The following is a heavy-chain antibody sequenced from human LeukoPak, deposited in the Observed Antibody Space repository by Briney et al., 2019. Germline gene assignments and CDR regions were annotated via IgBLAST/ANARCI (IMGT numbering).Heavy chain of an antibody. CDR2: ISSSGSTI. Sequence: GGSLRLSCAASGFTFSSYSMNWVRQAPGKGLEWVSYISSSGSTIYYADSVKGRFTISRDNAKNSLYLQMSSLRAEDTAVYYCAELGITMIGGVWGKGTTVTISS. J-gene: IGHJ6*04. CDR3: AELGITMIGGV. D-gene: IGHD3-10*02. V-gene: IGHV3-48*04. CDR1: GFTFSSYS.